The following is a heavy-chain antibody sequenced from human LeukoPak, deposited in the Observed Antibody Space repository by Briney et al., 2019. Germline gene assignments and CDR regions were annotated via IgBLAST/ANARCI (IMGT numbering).Heavy chain of an antibody. CDR3: ARVKGPYGDYVFDY. D-gene: IGHD4-17*01. CDR1: GGSISSYY. V-gene: IGHV4-59*01. J-gene: IGHJ4*02. CDR2: IHYSGST. Sequence: SETLSLTCTVSGGSISSYYWSWIRQPAGKGLEWIGYIHYSGSTNYNPSLKSRVTISVDTSKNQFSLKLSPVTAADTAVYYCARVKGPYGDYVFDYWGQGTLVTVSS.